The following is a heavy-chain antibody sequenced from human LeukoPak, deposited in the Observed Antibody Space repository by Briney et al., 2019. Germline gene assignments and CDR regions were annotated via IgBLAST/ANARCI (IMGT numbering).Heavy chain of an antibody. D-gene: IGHD2-2*01. CDR2: MNPNSGNT. CDR3: ARDLYLYCSSTSCHYPLGFDY. V-gene: IGHV1-8*01. J-gene: IGHJ4*02. Sequence: ASVKVSCKASGYTFTSYDINWVRQATGQGLEWMGWMNPNSGNTGYAQKFQGRVTMTRNTSISTAYMELSSLRSEDTAVYYCARDLYLYCSSTSCHYPLGFDYWGQGTLVTVSS. CDR1: GYTFTSYD.